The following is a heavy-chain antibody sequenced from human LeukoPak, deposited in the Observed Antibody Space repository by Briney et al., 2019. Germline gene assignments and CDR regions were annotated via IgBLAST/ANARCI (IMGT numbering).Heavy chain of an antibody. D-gene: IGHD2-15*01. CDR1: GFTFSSYA. V-gene: IGHV3-23*01. J-gene: IGHJ4*02. CDR2: ISGSGGST. CDR3: AKGTSSSCYSAPNY. Sequence: GGSLRLSCAASGFTFSSYAMSWVRQAPGKGLEWVSAISGSGGSTYYADSVKGRFTISRDNSKNTLYLQMNSLRAEDTAVYYCAKGTSSSCYSAPNYWGQGTLVTVSS.